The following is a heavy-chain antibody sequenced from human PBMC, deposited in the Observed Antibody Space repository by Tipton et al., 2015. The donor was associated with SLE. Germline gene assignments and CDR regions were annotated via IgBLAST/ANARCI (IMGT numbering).Heavy chain of an antibody. CDR3: ASLPQGYCDTINCSPRMDV. Sequence: TLSLTCSVSGVSISDYSWSWIRQPPGKPLDWIGYFDDGGRSVKYNPSLKSRVTISLDTSKNHFSLKLSSVTAADTAVYYCASLPQGYCDTINCSPRMDVWGKGTTVTVSS. CDR1: GVSISDYS. D-gene: IGHD2-2*01. V-gene: IGHV4-59*01. J-gene: IGHJ6*04. CDR2: FDDGGRS.